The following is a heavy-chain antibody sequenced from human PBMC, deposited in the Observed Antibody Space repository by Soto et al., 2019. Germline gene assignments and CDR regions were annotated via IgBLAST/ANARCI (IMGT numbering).Heavy chain of an antibody. D-gene: IGHD3-10*01. CDR3: TKDTFGAWDF. Sequence: PVGSLRLSCTASEITLNMYWMHWVRQAPGKGLVWVSRINPESTTLTYADSVTGRFTISRDSAKNTLYLQMNGLSAEDTAIYYCTKDTFGAWDFWGQGTLVTVSS. CDR2: INPESTTL. J-gene: IGHJ4*02. CDR1: EITLNMYW. V-gene: IGHV3-74*01.